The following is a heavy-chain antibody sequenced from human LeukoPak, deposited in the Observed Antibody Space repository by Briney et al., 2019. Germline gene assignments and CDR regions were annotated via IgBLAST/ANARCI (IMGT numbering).Heavy chain of an antibody. CDR2: INPSGGST. J-gene: IGHJ4*02. Sequence: ASVTVSFTASGYTFTIYYMHWVRQAPGQGLEWMGIINPSGGSTSYAQKFQGRVTMTRDTSTSTVYMELSSLRSEDTAVYYCARDPSYSSGWYYFDYWGQGTLATVSS. CDR3: ARDPSYSSGWYYFDY. CDR1: GYTFTIYY. D-gene: IGHD6-19*01. V-gene: IGHV1-46*01.